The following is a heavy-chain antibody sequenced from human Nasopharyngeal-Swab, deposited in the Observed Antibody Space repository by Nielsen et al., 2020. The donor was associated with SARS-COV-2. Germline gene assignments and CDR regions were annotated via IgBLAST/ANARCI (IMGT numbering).Heavy chain of an antibody. V-gene: IGHV1-24*01. D-gene: IGHD2-15*01. CDR2: FDPRDGQT. CDR3: ATDRRWNYYYGMEV. J-gene: IGHJ6*02. CDR1: GDTLTELS. Sequence: ASVKVSCKVSGDTLTELSMHWVRQAPGKGLEWMGGFDPRDGQTVYAQKFQGRVTMTEDTSTDTAYMELSGLTSDDTAGYYCATDRRWNYYYGMEVWGQGTTVTVSS.